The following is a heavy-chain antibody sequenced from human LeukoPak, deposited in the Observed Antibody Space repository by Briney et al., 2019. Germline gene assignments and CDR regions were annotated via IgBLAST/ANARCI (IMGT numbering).Heavy chain of an antibody. CDR3: ARARSGWYGTDY. Sequence: SVKVSCKASGYTFSSYGISWVRQAPGQGLEWMGGIIPIFGTANYAQKFQGRVTITADESTSTAYMELSSLRSEDTAVYYCARARSGWYGTDYWGQGTLVTVSS. V-gene: IGHV1-69*13. D-gene: IGHD6-19*01. CDR1: GYTFSSYG. J-gene: IGHJ4*02. CDR2: IIPIFGTA.